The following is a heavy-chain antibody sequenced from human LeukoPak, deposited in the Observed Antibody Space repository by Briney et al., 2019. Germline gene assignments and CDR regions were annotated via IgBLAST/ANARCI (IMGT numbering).Heavy chain of an antibody. V-gene: IGHV3-21*01. D-gene: IGHD4-11*01. CDR2: ISSSSSYI. Sequence: GGSLRLSCAASGFTFSSYSMNWVRQAPGKGLEWVSSISSSSSYIYYADSMKGRFTISRDNAKNSLYLQMNSLRAEDTAVYYCASDDYSNGGGYWGQGTLVTVSS. CDR1: GFTFSSYS. CDR3: ASDDYSNGGGY. J-gene: IGHJ4*02.